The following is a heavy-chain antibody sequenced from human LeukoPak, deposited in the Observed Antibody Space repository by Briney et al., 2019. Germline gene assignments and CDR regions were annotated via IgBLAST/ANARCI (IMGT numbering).Heavy chain of an antibody. D-gene: IGHD3-22*01. CDR3: ARSFGGSSGYDS. V-gene: IGHV3-30*04. Sequence: GGSLRLSCAASGFTFSSYAMHWVRQAPGKGLEWVAVISYDGSNKYYADSVKGRFTISRDNSKNTLYLQMNSLRAEDTAVYYCARSFGGSSGYDSWGQGTLVTVSS. CDR2: ISYDGSNK. J-gene: IGHJ4*02. CDR1: GFTFSSYA.